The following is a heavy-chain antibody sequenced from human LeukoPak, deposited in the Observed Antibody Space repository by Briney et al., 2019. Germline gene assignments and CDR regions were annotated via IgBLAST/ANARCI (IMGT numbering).Heavy chain of an antibody. CDR1: GGSLSGYY. Sequence: PSETLSLTCTVSGGSLSGYYWTWVRQPPGKGLEWIEQIHYSGRADYNPSLKSRITISVDTSKNQMSLKLTSVTAADTAIYYCARFGVDYDMGVWGQGTTVTVSS. CDR3: ARFGVDYDMGV. J-gene: IGHJ6*02. D-gene: IGHD3-16*01. CDR2: IHYSGRA. V-gene: IGHV4-59*01.